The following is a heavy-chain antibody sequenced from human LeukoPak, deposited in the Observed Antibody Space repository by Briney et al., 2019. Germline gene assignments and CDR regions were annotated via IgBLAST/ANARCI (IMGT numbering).Heavy chain of an antibody. CDR1: VGTFSSYA. D-gene: IGHD3-16*01. V-gene: IGHV1-18*01. J-gene: IGHJ3*02. CDR3: ARGESPDAFDI. CDR2: ISAYNGNT. Sequence: ASVKVSCKASVGTFSSYAISWVRQAPGQGLEWMGWISAYNGNTNYAQTLQGRVTMTTDTSTSTAYMELRSLRSDDTAVYYCARGESPDAFDIWGQGTMVTVSS.